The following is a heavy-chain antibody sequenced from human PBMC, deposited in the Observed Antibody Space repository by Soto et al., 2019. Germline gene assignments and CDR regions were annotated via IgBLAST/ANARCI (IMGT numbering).Heavy chain of an antibody. CDR1: GYTFTSYG. CDR2: ISAYNGNT. D-gene: IGHD5-18*01. CDR3: ARDKAGYSYGYGPNYYGMDV. J-gene: IGHJ6*02. V-gene: IGHV1-18*01. Sequence: QVQLVQSGAEVKKPGASVKVSCKASGYTFTSYGISWVRQAPGQGLEWMGWISAYNGNTNYAQKLQGRVTMTTDTSTSTAYMELRSLRSDDTAVYYCARDKAGYSYGYGPNYYGMDVLGQGTTVTVSS.